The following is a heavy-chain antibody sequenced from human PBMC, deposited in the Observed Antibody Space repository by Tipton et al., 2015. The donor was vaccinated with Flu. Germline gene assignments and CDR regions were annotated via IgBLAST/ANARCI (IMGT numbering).Heavy chain of an antibody. CDR1: GFTFSSYG. CDR2: IWYDGSNK. CDR3: AKSGLYSSGWYPDGY. D-gene: IGHD6-19*01. Sequence: RSLRLSCAASGFTFSSYGMHWVRQAPGKGLEWVAVIWYDGSNKYYADSVKGRFTISRDNSKNTLYLQMNSLRAEDTAVYYCAKSGLYSSGWYPDGYWGQGTVVTVSS. J-gene: IGHJ4*02. V-gene: IGHV3-33*06.